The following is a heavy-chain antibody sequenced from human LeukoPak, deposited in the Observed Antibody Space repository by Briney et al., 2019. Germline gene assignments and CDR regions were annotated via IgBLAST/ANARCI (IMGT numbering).Heavy chain of an antibody. D-gene: IGHD4-17*01. Sequence: ASVKVSCKASGYTFTGYYMHWVRQAPGQGLEWMGWINPNSGGTNYAQKFQGRVTMTRDTSISTAYMELSSLRSEDTAVYYCARVDYGDYATTDYWGQGTLVTVSS. V-gene: IGHV1-2*02. CDR3: ARVDYGDYATTDY. CDR1: GYTFTGYY. J-gene: IGHJ4*02. CDR2: INPNSGGT.